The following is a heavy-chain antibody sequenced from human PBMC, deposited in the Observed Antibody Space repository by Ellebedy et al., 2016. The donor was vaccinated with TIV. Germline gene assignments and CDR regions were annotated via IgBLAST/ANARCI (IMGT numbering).Heavy chain of an antibody. J-gene: IGHJ4*02. CDR2: ISYDGSNK. V-gene: IGHV3-30*19. D-gene: IGHD6-6*01. CDR1: GFTFSSYG. Sequence: GGSLRLXXAASGFTFSSYGMHWVRQAPGKGLEWVAVISYDGSNKYYADSVKGRFTISRDNSKNTLYLQMNSLRAEDTAVYYCARSSSIAVWGQGTLVTVSS. CDR3: ARSSSIAV.